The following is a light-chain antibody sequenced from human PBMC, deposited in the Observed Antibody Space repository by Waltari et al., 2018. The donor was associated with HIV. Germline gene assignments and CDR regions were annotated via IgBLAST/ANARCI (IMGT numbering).Light chain of an antibody. V-gene: IGLV2-14*03. CDR1: SSDVGGYNY. Sequence: QSALTQPASVSGSPGQSITISCTGTSSDVGGYNYVSWYQQHPAKAPKLMIYDVSKRPSGVSNRFSGSKSGNTDSLTISGLQAEDEADYYCSSYTSSSPYAFGTGTKVTVL. J-gene: IGLJ1*01. CDR3: SSYTSSSPYA. CDR2: DVS.